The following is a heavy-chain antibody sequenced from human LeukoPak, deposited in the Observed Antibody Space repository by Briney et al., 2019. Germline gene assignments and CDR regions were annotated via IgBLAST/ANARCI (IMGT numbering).Heavy chain of an antibody. CDR2: ISYDGSNK. V-gene: IGHV3-30*18. J-gene: IGHJ5*02. CDR3: AKEAAYYDFWSGYTGQGFDP. Sequence: GGSLRLSCAASGFTFSSYGMHWVRQAPGKGLEWVAVISYDGSNKYYADSVKGRFTISGDNSKNTLYLQMNSLRAEDTAVYYCAKEAAYYDFWSGYTGQGFDPWGQGTLVTVSS. CDR1: GFTFSSYG. D-gene: IGHD3-3*01.